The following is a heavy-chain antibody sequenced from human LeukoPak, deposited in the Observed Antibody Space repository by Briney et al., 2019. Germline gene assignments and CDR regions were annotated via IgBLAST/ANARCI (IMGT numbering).Heavy chain of an antibody. Sequence: GGSLRLSCAASGFTFSSYAMSWVRQAPGKGLGWVSAVSGTGGSTYYADSVKGRFTISRDNSKNTLYLQMNSLRAEDTAVYYCAREVVDTMVRGVMVGAFDIWGQGTMVTVSS. CDR1: GFTFSSYA. D-gene: IGHD3-10*01. CDR3: AREVVDTMVRGVMVGAFDI. V-gene: IGHV3-23*01. J-gene: IGHJ3*02. CDR2: VSGTGGST.